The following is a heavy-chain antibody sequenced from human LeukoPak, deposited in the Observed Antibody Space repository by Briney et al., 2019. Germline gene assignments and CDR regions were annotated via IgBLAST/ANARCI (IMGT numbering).Heavy chain of an antibody. CDR1: GFTFSSYS. CDR3: ARDSEIDSYYDFWSGYPLDY. J-gene: IGHJ4*02. CDR2: ISSSSSYI. V-gene: IGHV3-21*01. Sequence: GGSLRLSCAASGFTFSSYSMNWVRQAPGKGLEWVSSISSSSSYIYYADSVKGRFTISRDNAKNSLYLQMNSLRAEDTAVYYCARDSEIDSYYDFWSGYPLDYWGQGTLVTVSS. D-gene: IGHD3-3*01.